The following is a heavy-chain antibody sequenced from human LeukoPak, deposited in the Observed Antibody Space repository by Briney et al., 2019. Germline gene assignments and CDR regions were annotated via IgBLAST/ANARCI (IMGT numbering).Heavy chain of an antibody. D-gene: IGHD3-10*01. J-gene: IGHJ4*02. CDR2: IRYDGSNK. CDR3: AKDLGAYYYGSGEFDY. CDR1: GFTFGSYG. Sequence: GGSLRLSCAASGFTFGSYGMHWVRQATGKGLEWVAFIRYDGSNKYYADSVKGRFTISRDNSKNTLYLQMNGLRAEDTAVYYCAKDLGAYYYGSGEFDYWGQGTLVTVSS. V-gene: IGHV3-30*02.